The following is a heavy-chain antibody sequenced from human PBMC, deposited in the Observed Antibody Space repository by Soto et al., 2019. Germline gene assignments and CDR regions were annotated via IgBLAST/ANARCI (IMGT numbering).Heavy chain of an antibody. Sequence: PGGCLRLSCAASGFTLSSYAMSWVRRAPGKGLEWVSAISGSGGSTYYADSVRGRFTISRDNSKNTLYRQMNSLRAEDTAVYYCAKHDGYCSGASFNPAYSYGMDVWGQGTTVTVSS. V-gene: IGHV3-23*01. J-gene: IGHJ6*02. D-gene: IGHD2-15*01. CDR3: AKHDGYCSGASFNPAYSYGMDV. CDR2: ISGSGGST. CDR1: GFTLSSYA.